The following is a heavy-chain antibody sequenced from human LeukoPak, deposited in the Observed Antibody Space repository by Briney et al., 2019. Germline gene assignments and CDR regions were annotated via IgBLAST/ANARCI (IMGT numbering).Heavy chain of an antibody. J-gene: IGHJ4*02. Sequence: GASVKVSCKASGYTFTNYGISWVRQAPGQGLEWRGWISADNGNTYYTQNCQGRVSMTTDTSTSTAYMEVRSLRSDDTAVFYCARVDLLTGYYFFASWGQGTLVTVSS. D-gene: IGHD3-9*01. V-gene: IGHV1-18*01. CDR3: ARVDLLTGYYFFAS. CDR1: GYTFTNYG. CDR2: ISADNGNT.